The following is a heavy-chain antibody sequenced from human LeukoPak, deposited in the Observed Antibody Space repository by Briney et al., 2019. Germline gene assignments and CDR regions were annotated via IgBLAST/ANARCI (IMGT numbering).Heavy chain of an antibody. V-gene: IGHV1-3*01. J-gene: IGHJ3*02. D-gene: IGHD3-10*01. Sequence: GASVKVSCKASGYNFASHTIHWVRQAPGQSLEWMGWINAGNGNTKYSQKFQGRVTTSRDTSASTAHMELSSLRSEDTAVFYCARDRRYYVSGGKDGFDIWGQGTMVTVSS. CDR1: GYNFASHT. CDR3: ARDRRYYVSGGKDGFDI. CDR2: INAGNGNT.